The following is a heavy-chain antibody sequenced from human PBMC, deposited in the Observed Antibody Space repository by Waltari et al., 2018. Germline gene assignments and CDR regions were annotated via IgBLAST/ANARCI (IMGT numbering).Heavy chain of an antibody. V-gene: IGHV3-23*01. Sequence: EVQLLESGGGLVQPGGSLRLSWAASGFTFSCMPLCWVRQAPGKGLEWVSAIRGSGGSTYYADSVKGRFTISRDNSKNTLYLQMNSLRAEDTAVYYCAKRIAAAGNFDYWGQGTLVTVSS. CDR3: AKRIAAAGNFDY. CDR2: IRGSGGST. D-gene: IGHD6-13*01. CDR1: GFTFSCMP. J-gene: IGHJ4*02.